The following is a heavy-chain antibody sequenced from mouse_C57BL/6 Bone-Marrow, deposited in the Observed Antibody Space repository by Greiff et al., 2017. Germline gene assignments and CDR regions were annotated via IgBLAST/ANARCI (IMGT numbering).Heavy chain of an antibody. Sequence: VQLQQSGAELVRPGTSVKVSCKASGYAFTNYLIEWVKQRPGQGLEWIGVINPGSGGTNYNEKFKGKATLTADKSSSTAYMQLSSLTSEDSAVYFCARYPGGDSKGYWGQGTTLTVSS. J-gene: IGHJ2*01. D-gene: IGHD3-3*01. V-gene: IGHV1-54*01. CDR2: INPGSGGT. CDR3: ARYPGGDSKGY. CDR1: GYAFTNYL.